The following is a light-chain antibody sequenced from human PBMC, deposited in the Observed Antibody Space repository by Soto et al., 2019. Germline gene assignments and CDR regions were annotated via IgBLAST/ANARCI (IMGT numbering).Light chain of an antibody. J-gene: IGKJ1*01. CDR2: GTS. CDR1: QSVSTTF. CDR3: QQSGSSRT. V-gene: IGKV3-20*01. Sequence: EIVLTQSPGTLSLSPGERAILSCRASQSVSTTFLAWYQQKPGQAPRLLIYGTSSRATGIPERFSDSGSGTDFTLTSSRLDPEEFAVYYCQQSGSSRTFGQGTKVEIK.